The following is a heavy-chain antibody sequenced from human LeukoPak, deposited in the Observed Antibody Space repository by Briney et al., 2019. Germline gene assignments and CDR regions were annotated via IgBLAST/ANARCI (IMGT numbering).Heavy chain of an antibody. CDR2: INAGNGNT. J-gene: IGHJ4*02. V-gene: IGHV1-3*01. D-gene: IGHD2-15*01. CDR1: GHTFTSYA. CDR3: ARTPGGYCSGGSCFYY. Sequence: ASVKVSCKASGHTFTSYAMHWVRQAPGQRLEWMGWINAGNGNTKYSQKFQGRVTITRDTSASTAYMELSSLRSEDTAVYYCARTPGGYCSGGSCFYYWGQGTLVTVSS.